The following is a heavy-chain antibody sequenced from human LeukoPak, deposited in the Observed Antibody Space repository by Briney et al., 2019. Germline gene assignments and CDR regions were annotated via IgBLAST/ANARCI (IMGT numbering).Heavy chain of an antibody. CDR3: AREGGDSSGWYGGYYFDY. D-gene: IGHD6-19*01. CDR2: IYTSGST. V-gene: IGHV4-4*07. J-gene: IGHJ4*02. CDR1: GVSISSYY. Sequence: SETLSLTCTVSGVSISSYYWSWIRQPAGKGLEWIGRIYTSGSTNYNPSLKSRVTMSVDTSKNQFSLKLSSETAADTAVYYCAREGGDSSGWYGGYYFDYWGQGTLVTVSS.